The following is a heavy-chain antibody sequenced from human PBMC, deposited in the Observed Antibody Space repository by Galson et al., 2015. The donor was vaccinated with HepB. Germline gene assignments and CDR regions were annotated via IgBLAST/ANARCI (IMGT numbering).Heavy chain of an antibody. D-gene: IGHD3-16*02. Sequence: SVKVSCKASGYTFTSYGVSWVRQAPGQGLEWMGWISTYNGHTYYAQKLQGRVTMTTDTSTSTAYVELRSLRSDDTVVYYCVARGDYVWGSYRPHDAFDIWGQGTLVTVSS. CDR2: ISTYNGHT. CDR3: VARGDYVWGSYRPHDAFDI. V-gene: IGHV1-18*01. J-gene: IGHJ3*02. CDR1: GYTFTSYG.